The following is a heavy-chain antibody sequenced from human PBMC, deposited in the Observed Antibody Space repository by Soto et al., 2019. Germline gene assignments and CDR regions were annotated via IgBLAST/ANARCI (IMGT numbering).Heavy chain of an antibody. Sequence: QVQLQESGPRLVKPSGTLSLTCTVSGDSVSSNSWWSWVRQPPGKGLEWIGEIHHSGSTNYNSSLTSRVYISIDKSKNQFSLNLYSVTAADAAVFYCARAPRGYGMDVGGQGTTVSVSS. J-gene: IGHJ6*02. CDR3: ARAPRGYGMDV. CDR1: GDSVSSNSW. CDR2: IHHSGST. V-gene: IGHV4-4*02.